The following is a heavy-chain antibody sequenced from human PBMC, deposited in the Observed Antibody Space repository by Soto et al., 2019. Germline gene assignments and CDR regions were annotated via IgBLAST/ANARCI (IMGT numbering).Heavy chain of an antibody. CDR1: GFNFKKFA. D-gene: IGHD6-19*01. J-gene: IGHJ4*02. CDR3: AKADGEQWLVPHLDN. V-gene: IGHV3-23*01. Sequence: EVQLLESGGGVVQPGGSLRLSCVASGFNFKKFAMAWVRQAPGEGLEWVGGISCCGGCTSYADSVKGRFSIARDDSKNTLSLQMNSLRVEDTAQYYCAKADGEQWLVPHLDNWGQGTLVTVS. CDR2: ISCCGGCT.